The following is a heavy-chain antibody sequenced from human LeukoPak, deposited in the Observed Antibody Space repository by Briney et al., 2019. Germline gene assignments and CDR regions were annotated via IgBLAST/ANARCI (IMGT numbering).Heavy chain of an antibody. CDR3: AKKLSGSYKAFDY. J-gene: IGHJ4*02. Sequence: GGSLRLSCAASGFTFSSYAMSCVRQAPGKGLEWVSGISDSGGTIYYADSVKGRFTISRDNSKNTLYLQMNSLRAEDTAVYYCAKKLSGSYKAFDYWGQGTPVTVSS. V-gene: IGHV3-23*01. CDR2: ISDSGGTI. CDR1: GFTFSSYA. D-gene: IGHD1-26*01.